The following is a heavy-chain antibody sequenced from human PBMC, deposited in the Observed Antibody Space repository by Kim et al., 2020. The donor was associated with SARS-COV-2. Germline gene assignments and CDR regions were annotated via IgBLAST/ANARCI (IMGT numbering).Heavy chain of an antibody. CDR1: GYNFIDTY. V-gene: IGHV1-2*06. CDR2: VNPTSGGT. Sequence: ASVKVSCKASGYNFIDTYMHWVRQAPGQGLEWVGRVNPTSGGTDYAQKFQGRVTMTGDTSISTAYIALSKLTSDDTAMYYRARGGGLAANDYLGQGTLVT. CDR3: ARGGGLAANDY. J-gene: IGHJ4*02. D-gene: IGHD6-13*01.